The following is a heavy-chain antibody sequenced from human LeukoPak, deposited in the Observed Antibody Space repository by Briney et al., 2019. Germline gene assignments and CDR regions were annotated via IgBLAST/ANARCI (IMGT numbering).Heavy chain of an antibody. CDR2: ISYDGSNK. Sequence: GRSLRLSCAASGFAFSSYGMHWVRQAPGKGLEWVAVISYDGSNKCYADSVKGRFTISRDNSKNTLYLQMNSLRAEDTAVYYCAKELQFAFDIGGQGTMVTVSS. D-gene: IGHD5-24*01. CDR1: GFAFSSYG. J-gene: IGHJ3*02. V-gene: IGHV3-30*18. CDR3: AKELQFAFDI.